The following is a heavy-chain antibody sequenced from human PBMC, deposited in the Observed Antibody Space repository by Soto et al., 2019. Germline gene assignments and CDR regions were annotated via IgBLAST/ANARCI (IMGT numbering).Heavy chain of an antibody. D-gene: IGHD5-18*01. Sequence: SETLSLTCTVSGGSINSGGYYWSWIRQHPGKGLEWIGYIYYSGSTYYNPSLKSRVTISVDTSKIQFSLKLSSVTAADTAVYYCARTWYSYGPNGPWGQGTLVTVSS. CDR2: IYYSGST. J-gene: IGHJ5*02. V-gene: IGHV4-31*03. CDR1: GGSINSGGYY. CDR3: ARTWYSYGPNGP.